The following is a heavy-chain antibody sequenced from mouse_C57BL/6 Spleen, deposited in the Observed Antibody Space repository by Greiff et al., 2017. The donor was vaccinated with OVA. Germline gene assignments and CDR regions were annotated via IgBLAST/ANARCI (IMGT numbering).Heavy chain of an antibody. V-gene: IGHV3-6*01. Sequence: EVQRMESGPGLVKPSQSLSLTCSVTGYSITSGYYWNWIRQFPGNKLEWMGYISYDGSNNYNPSLKNRISITRDTSKNQFFLKLNSVTTEDTATYYCARDLTTGLGFAYWGQGTLVTVSA. CDR3: ARDLTTGLGFAY. CDR1: GYSITSGYY. CDR2: ISYDGSN. D-gene: IGHD2-12*01. J-gene: IGHJ3*01.